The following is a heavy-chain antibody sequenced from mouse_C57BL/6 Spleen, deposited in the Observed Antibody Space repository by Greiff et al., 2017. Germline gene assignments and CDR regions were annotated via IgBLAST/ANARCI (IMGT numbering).Heavy chain of an antibody. Sequence: EVQLQQSGPELVKPGDSVKISCKASGYSFTGYFMNWVMQSHGKSLEWIGRINPYNGDTFYNQKFKGKATLTVDKSSSTAHMELRSLTSEDSAVYYCARERYDYDERASWFAYWGQGTLVTVSA. V-gene: IGHV1-20*01. CDR1: GYSFTGYF. D-gene: IGHD2-4*01. CDR2: INPYNGDT. CDR3: ARERYDYDERASWFAY. J-gene: IGHJ3*01.